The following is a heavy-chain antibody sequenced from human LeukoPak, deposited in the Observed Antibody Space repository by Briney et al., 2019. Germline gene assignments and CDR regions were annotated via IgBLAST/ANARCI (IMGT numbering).Heavy chain of an antibody. V-gene: IGHV4-30-2*01. CDR1: GGSISSGGYY. D-gene: IGHD1-1*01. CDR3: ARQETGIRPDAFDI. Sequence: SETLSLTCTVSGGSISSGGYYWSWIRQPPGKGLEGIGYIYHSGSTYYNPSLKSRVTISVDRSKNQFSLKLSSVPAADPAVYYCARQETGIRPDAFDIWGQGTMVTVSS. J-gene: IGHJ3*02. CDR2: IYHSGST.